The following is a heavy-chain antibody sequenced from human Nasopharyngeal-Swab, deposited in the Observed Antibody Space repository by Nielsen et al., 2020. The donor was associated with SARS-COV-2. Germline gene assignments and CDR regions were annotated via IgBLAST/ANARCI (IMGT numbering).Heavy chain of an antibody. J-gene: IGHJ4*02. V-gene: IGHV1-18*01. CDR3: ARSWVPSRYYDSPYFDY. Sequence: ASVKVSCKASGYTFTSYGISWVRQAPGQGLEWMGWISAYNGNTNYAQKLQGRVTMTTDTSTSTAYMELRSLRSDDTAVYYCARSWVPSRYYDSPYFDYWGQGTLVTVSS. D-gene: IGHD3-22*01. CDR1: GYTFTSYG. CDR2: ISAYNGNT.